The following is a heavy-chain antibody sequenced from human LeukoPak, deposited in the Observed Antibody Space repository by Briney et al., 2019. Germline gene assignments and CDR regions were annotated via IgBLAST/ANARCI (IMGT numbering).Heavy chain of an antibody. Sequence: PGGSLRLSCAASGFTFSSYWMSWVRQAPGKGLEWVANIKQDGSEKYYVDSAKGRFTISRDNAKNSLYLQMSSLRTEDTAVYYCARGEVVTTTVPYFDYWGQGTLVTVSS. V-gene: IGHV3-7*03. CDR1: GFTFSSYW. CDR2: IKQDGSEK. CDR3: ARGEVVTTTVPYFDY. J-gene: IGHJ4*02. D-gene: IGHD4-17*01.